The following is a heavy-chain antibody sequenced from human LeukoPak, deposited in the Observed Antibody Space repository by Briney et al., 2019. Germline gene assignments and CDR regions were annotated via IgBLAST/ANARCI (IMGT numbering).Heavy chain of an antibody. J-gene: IGHJ4*02. CDR1: GGSISSYY. Sequence: SETLSLTCTVSGGSISSYYWSWIRQPPGKGLEWIGYIYYSGSTNYNPPLKSRVTISVDTSKNQFSLKLSSVTAADTAVYYCAASSGPVVYYFDYWGQGTLVTVSS. D-gene: IGHD6-19*01. V-gene: IGHV4-59*08. CDR3: AASSGPVVYYFDY. CDR2: IYYSGST.